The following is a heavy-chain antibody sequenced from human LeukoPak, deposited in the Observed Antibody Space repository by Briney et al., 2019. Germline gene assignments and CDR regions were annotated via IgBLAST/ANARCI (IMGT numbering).Heavy chain of an antibody. Sequence: PSETLSLTCTVSGGSISSSSYYWGWIRQPPGKGLEWIGSIYYSGSTYYNPSLKSRVTISVDTSKNQFSLKLSSVTAADTAVYYCARVFNGYSYPSNHFDYWGQGTLVTVSS. CDR3: ARVFNGYSYPSNHFDY. V-gene: IGHV4-39*07. D-gene: IGHD5-18*01. CDR1: GGSISSSSYY. CDR2: IYYSGST. J-gene: IGHJ4*02.